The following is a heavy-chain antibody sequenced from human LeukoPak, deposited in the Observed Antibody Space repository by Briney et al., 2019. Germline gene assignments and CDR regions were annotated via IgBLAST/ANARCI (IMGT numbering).Heavy chain of an antibody. Sequence: GGSLRLSCAASGFAFSSYWMTWLRQAPGKGLEFVANIEPAGSATYYADSVKGRFTISRDNTTNLLYLQMNSLTAEDSAVYHCGRFGYVSAVDTWGQGALVTVSS. D-gene: IGHD2-15*01. V-gene: IGHV3-7*01. CDR2: IEPAGSAT. CDR3: GRFGYVSAVDT. CDR1: GFAFSSYW. J-gene: IGHJ5*02.